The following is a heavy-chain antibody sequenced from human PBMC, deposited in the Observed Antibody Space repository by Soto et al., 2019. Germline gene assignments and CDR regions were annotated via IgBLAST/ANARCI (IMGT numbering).Heavy chain of an antibody. D-gene: IGHD3-3*01. Sequence: QVTLKESGPVLMKPTETLTLTCTVSGFSLNNTRVGVSWIRQPPGKALEWLAHIFSKDEKSYSTSLESRLTISQDTSKSQVVLSMTNMDPGDTGTYYCARIYDFWYGYLDLWGRGTLVTVSS. CDR2: IFSKDEK. CDR3: ARIYDFWYGYLDL. CDR1: GFSLNNTRVG. J-gene: IGHJ2*01. V-gene: IGHV2-26*01.